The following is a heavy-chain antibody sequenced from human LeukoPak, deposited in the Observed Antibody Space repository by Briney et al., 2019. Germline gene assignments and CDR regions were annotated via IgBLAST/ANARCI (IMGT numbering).Heavy chain of an antibody. D-gene: IGHD3-22*01. CDR3: VPDDSSGNFDT. CDR1: GSNFIGYY. J-gene: IGHJ4*02. Sequence: ASVKVSCKASGSNFIGYYIHWLRLAPGHRLEWMGWINPYSGDTNYARKFQGRVTMTRDKCITTAYMELTGLPSDDTSVYFCVPDDSSGNFDTWGQGTLVTVSS. V-gene: IGHV1-2*02. CDR2: INPYSGDT.